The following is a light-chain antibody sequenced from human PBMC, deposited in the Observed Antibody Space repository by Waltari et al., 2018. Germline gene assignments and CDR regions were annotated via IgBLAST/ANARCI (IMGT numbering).Light chain of an antibody. CDR3: GTWDSSLSGAV. CDR2: ENN. J-gene: IGLJ7*01. CDR1: SSNIGNNF. V-gene: IGLV1-51*02. Sequence: QSALTPPPSLSAAPGQKATISCSGISSNIGNNFLAWYQQFPGTVPKHLIYENNKRPSGIPDRFSGSRSGTSATLVIPGLLTGDEAVYYCGTWDSSLSGAVFGGGTHLTVL.